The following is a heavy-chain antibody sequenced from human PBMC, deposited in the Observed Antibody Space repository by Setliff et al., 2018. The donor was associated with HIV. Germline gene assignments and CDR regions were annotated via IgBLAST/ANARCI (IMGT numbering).Heavy chain of an antibody. CDR1: GYSFTGYN. D-gene: IGHD3-9*01. V-gene: IGHV1-2*02. Sequence: ASVKVSCKASGYSFTGYNLYWVRQAPGQGLEWMGWINPDSGGTKYARKSEDRVTMSRDTSINTGFMELNSLRSDDTAVYYCARDVSGFDLFSSYMDVWGKGTTVTVSS. J-gene: IGHJ6*03. CDR2: INPDSGGT. CDR3: ARDVSGFDLFSSYMDV.